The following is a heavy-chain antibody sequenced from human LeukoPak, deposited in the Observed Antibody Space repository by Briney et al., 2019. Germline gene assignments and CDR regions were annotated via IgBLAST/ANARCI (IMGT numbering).Heavy chain of an antibody. CDR1: GFTFSSYA. J-gene: IGHJ6*02. CDR2: ISYDGSNK. D-gene: IGHD2-2*01. Sequence: PGRSLRLSCAAPGFTFSSYAMHWVRQAPGKGLEWVAVISYDGSNKYYADSVKGRFTISRDNSKNTLYLQMNSLRAEDTAVYYCAREWEDIVVVPAAPNYYYYYGMDVWGQGTTVTDSS. V-gene: IGHV3-30-3*01. CDR3: AREWEDIVVVPAAPNYYYYYGMDV.